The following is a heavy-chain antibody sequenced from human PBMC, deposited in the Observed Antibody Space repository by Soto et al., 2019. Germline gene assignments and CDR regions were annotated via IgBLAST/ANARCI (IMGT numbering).Heavy chain of an antibody. Sequence: QVQLVESGAELKKPGSSVKVSCEASGGSFISYSFTWVRQAPWQGLEWIGRIIPIQGKANYALKFQDRVTITADRSTRTAYMELRSLRPEDTAVYYCAKSLLFVDHAHTDVCGKGTTVTVSS. CDR3: AKSLLFVDHAHTDV. CDR2: IIPIQGKA. V-gene: IGHV1-69*02. D-gene: IGHD2-21*01. J-gene: IGHJ6*03. CDR1: GGSFISYS.